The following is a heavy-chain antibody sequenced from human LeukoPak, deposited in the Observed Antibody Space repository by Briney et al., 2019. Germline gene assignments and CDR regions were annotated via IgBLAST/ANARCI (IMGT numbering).Heavy chain of an antibody. CDR1: EGSIINSDYY. D-gene: IGHD3-3*01. CDR3: ARGVYYDFWSGYSDKYNWFDP. V-gene: IGHV4-30-4*08. CDR2: IYYSGST. Sequence: SETLSLTCIVSEGSIINSDYYWSWIRQPPGKGLEWIGYIYYSGSTYYNPSLKSRVTISVDTSKNQFSLKLSSVTAADTAVYYCARGVYYDFWSGYSDKYNWFDPWGQGTLVTVSS. J-gene: IGHJ5*02.